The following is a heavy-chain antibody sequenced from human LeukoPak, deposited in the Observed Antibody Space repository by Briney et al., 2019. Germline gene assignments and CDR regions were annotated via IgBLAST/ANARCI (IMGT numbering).Heavy chain of an antibody. CDR3: ARGIYGDPVAFDS. CDR2: LKSDGSTA. CDR1: GFTFSSFN. D-gene: IGHD4-17*01. J-gene: IGHJ4*02. Sequence: GGSLRLSCAASGFTFSSFNMHWVRQAPGKWPVGVSRLKSDGSTAMYADSVQGRFTISRDNARNTVHLLMSSLTVEDTGVYYCARGIYGDPVAFDSWGQGALVTVSS. V-gene: IGHV3-74*03.